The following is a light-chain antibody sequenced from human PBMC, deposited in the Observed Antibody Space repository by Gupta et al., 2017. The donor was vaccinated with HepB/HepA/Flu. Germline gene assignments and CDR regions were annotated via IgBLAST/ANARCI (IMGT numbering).Light chain of an antibody. CDR3: QQFHEWPVT. V-gene: IGKV3-15*01. CDR2: AAS. J-gene: IGKJ5*01. Sequence: EILMTKSPATLSVSPGERATLSCRASQTATISVAWYQQKPGQAPRLLIYAASTRATVVPDRFSGSWSGTEFTLTISSLHSDDFAVYYCQQFHEWPVTFGQGTRLEIK. CDR1: QTATIS.